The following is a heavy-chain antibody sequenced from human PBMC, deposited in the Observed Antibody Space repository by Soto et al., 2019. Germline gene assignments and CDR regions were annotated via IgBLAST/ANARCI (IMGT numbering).Heavy chain of an antibody. J-gene: IGHJ5*02. Sequence: ETLSLTCTVSGGSISSSNYYWGWIRQPPGKGLEWIGSIYYSGSTYYNPSLKSRVTISVDTSKNQFSLKLSSVTAADTAVYYCARGRGYSYGLDPWGQGTLVTVSS. CDR2: IYYSGST. CDR1: GGSISSSNYY. V-gene: IGHV4-39*01. D-gene: IGHD5-18*01. CDR3: ARGRGYSYGLDP.